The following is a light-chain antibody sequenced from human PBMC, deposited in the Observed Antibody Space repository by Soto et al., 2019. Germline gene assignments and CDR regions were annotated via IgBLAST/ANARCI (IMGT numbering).Light chain of an antibody. CDR2: DAS. CDR1: QGIGSY. V-gene: IGKV1-13*02. Sequence: AIQLTQSPSSLSASVGDRVTITCRASQGIGSYLAWYQQKPGEAPKLLIYDASSLESGVPSRFSGSGSGTEFTLTISSLQPDDFATYYCQQYNSYSTFGQGTKVDIK. J-gene: IGKJ1*01. CDR3: QQYNSYST.